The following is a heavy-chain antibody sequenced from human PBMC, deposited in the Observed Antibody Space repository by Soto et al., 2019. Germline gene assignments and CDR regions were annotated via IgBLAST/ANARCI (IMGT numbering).Heavy chain of an antibody. J-gene: IGHJ5*01. V-gene: IGHV4-39*01. Sequence: PSETLSSTCTVSGGSVRTSTYSWGWIRQPPGKGLEWIGSIYYSGSTSYNPSLKSRVTISVDTSKNQFSLKLSSVTAADTAVYYCARHYNWKLDSWGQGTLVTVSS. D-gene: IGHD1-20*01. CDR2: IYYSGST. CDR3: ARHYNWKLDS. CDR1: GGSVRTSTYS.